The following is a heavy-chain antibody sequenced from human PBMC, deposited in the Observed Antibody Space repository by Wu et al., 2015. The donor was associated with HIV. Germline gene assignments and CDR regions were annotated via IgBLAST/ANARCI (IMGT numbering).Heavy chain of an antibody. CDR1: GYTFTDYY. J-gene: IGHJ3*02. V-gene: IGHV1-46*03. CDR2: INPSGGRI. Sequence: QVQLVQSGAEVKKPGSSVKVSCKSSGYTFTDYYLHWVRQAPGQGLEWMGIINPSGGRINYEQKFQGRVTMTRDTSTRTLYMELSSLRSEDTAVYYCAFSTWEHGSFLNIWGQGTTVTVSS. CDR3: AFSTWEHGSFLNI. D-gene: IGHD1/OR15-1a*01.